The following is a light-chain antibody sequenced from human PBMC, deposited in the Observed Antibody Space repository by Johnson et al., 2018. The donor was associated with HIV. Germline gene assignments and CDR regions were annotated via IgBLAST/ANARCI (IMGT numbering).Light chain of an antibody. CDR3: GTWDSSLRAGF. V-gene: IGLV1-51*01. Sequence: QSVLTQPPSVSAAPGQKVTISCSGSSSNIGNNYVSWYQQLPGTAPKLLIYDNNKPPPGIPDRFSGSQSGTSATLDITGLQTGDEAYYYFGTWDSSLRAGFFGTGTKVTVL. CDR1: SSNIGNNY. J-gene: IGLJ1*01. CDR2: DNN.